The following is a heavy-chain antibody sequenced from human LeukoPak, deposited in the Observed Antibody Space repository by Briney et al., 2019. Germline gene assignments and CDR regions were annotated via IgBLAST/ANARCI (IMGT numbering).Heavy chain of an antibody. CDR3: ARPYYYDSSGYYIDY. CDR2: IYPGDSDT. Sequence: GESLRISCKGSGYSFSSYWISWVRQMPGKGLEWMGIIYPGDSDTRYSPSFQGQVTISADKSISTAYLQWSSLKASDTAMYYCARPYYYDSSGYYIDYWGQGTLVTVSS. V-gene: IGHV5-51*01. D-gene: IGHD3-22*01. CDR1: GYSFSSYW. J-gene: IGHJ4*02.